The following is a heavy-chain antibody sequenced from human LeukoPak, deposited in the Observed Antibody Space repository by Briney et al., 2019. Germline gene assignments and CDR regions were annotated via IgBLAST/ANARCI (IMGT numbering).Heavy chain of an antibody. CDR2: IYHSGST. CDR1: GYSISSGYY. V-gene: IGHV4-38-2*02. CDR3: ARDHGSSWVLRGAFDI. D-gene: IGHD6-13*01. Sequence: SETLSLTCTVSGYSISSGYYWGWIRQPPGKGLEWIGSIYHSGSTYYNPSLKSRVTISVDTSKNQFSLKLSSVTAADTAVYYCARDHGSSWVLRGAFDIWGQGTMVTVSS. J-gene: IGHJ3*02.